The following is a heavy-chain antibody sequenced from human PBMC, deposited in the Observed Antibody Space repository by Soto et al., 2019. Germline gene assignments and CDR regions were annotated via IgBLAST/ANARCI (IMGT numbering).Heavy chain of an antibody. CDR2: VYYSGST. J-gene: IGHJ5*02. CDR1: GGSISSGGYY. CDR3: ARDIYSSSSPRVRDRFDP. D-gene: IGHD6-13*01. Sequence: PSETLSLTCTVSGGSISSGGYYWSWIRKHPGKGLEWIGYVYYSGSTYYNPSLKSRVTISVETSKNQFSMKLSSVTAADTAVYYCARDIYSSSSPRVRDRFDPWGEGTLVTVSS. V-gene: IGHV4-31*03.